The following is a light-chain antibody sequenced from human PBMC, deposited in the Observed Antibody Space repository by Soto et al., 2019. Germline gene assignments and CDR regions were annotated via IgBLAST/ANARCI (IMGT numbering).Light chain of an antibody. CDR2: RVS. CDR1: QSLVSSDGNTY. V-gene: IGKV2-30*01. CDR3: SQGSHWPGT. J-gene: IGKJ1*01. Sequence: VVMTQSPLSLPVTLGQPASISCRSPQSLVSSDGNTYLTWLQQRPGQSPRRLISRVSRREAGVPDRFSGGGAGPDLTLEISSGGAEDFVVYYWSQGSHWPGTFVQGTKVESK.